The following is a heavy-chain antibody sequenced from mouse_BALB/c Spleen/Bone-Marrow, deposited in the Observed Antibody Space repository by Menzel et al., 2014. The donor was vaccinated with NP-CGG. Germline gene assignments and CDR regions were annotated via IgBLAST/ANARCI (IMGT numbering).Heavy chain of an antibody. V-gene: IGHV1-4*01. D-gene: IGHD4-1*01. Sequence: VQLQQSGAELARPGASVKMSCKASGYTFXSYTMHWVKQRPGQGLGWIGYINPSSGYTNYNQKFKDKATLTADKSSSTAYMQLSSLTSEDSAVYYCARERNWDSFAYWGQGTLVTVSA. CDR2: INPSSGYT. CDR3: ARERNWDSFAY. J-gene: IGHJ3*01. CDR1: GYTFXSYT.